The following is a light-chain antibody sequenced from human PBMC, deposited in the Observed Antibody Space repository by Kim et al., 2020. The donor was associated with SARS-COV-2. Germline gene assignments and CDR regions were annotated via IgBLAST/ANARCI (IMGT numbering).Light chain of an antibody. J-gene: IGKJ2*01. Sequence: DIQMTQSASSLSASVGDRVTITCRASQSISTFLNWYQHKPGKAPNLLIYAASSLQSGVPSRFSGSGSGTDFTLTISSLQPEDFATYYCQQSYSAPYTFGQGTKLEIK. CDR2: AAS. V-gene: IGKV1-39*01. CDR3: QQSYSAPYT. CDR1: QSISTF.